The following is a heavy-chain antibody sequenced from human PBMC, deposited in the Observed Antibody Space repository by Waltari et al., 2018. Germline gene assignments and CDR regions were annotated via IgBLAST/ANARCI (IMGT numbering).Heavy chain of an antibody. CDR1: GGSIRSGGYY. V-gene: IGHV4-31*03. J-gene: IGHJ6*02. CDR2: IYYRGIT. CDR3: ARTPGMGYFGSGPSMDV. D-gene: IGHD3-10*01. Sequence: QVQLLESGPGLVKPSQTLSLTCTVSGGSIRSGGYYWSWIRQHPGKGLEWIGYIYYRGITYYNQSSKRRVTISVDTSKNQFSLKLSSVTAADTAVYYCARTPGMGYFGSGPSMDVWGQGTTVTVSS.